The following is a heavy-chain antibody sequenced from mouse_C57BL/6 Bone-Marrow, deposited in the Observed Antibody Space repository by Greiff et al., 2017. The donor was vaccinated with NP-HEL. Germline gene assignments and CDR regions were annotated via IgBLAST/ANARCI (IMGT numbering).Heavy chain of an antibody. D-gene: IGHD1-1*01. CDR1: GFTFSDYG. CDR3: ARVLLLRFYWYFDV. CDR2: ISNLAYSI. Sequence: EVHLVESGGGLVQPGGSLKLSCAASGFTFSDYGMAWVRQAPRKGPEWVAFISNLAYSIYYADTVTGRFTISRENAKNTLYLEMSSLRSEETAMYYCARVLLLRFYWYFDVWGTGTTVTVSS. V-gene: IGHV5-15*01. J-gene: IGHJ1*03.